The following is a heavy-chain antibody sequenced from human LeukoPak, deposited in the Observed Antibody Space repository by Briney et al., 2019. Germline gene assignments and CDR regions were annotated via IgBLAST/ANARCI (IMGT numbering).Heavy chain of an antibody. CDR2: IKEDGNEK. Sequence: GGSLRLSCEASGFTFSDYWMSWVRQAPGKGLEGVANIKEDGNEKYYVDSVKGRFTISRDNAKNAVYLQMNSLTAEDTAVYYCARGKLDFAFWGQGTLVTVSS. J-gene: IGHJ4*02. CDR3: ARGKLDFAF. CDR1: GFTFSDYW. V-gene: IGHV3-7*01. D-gene: IGHD3-9*01.